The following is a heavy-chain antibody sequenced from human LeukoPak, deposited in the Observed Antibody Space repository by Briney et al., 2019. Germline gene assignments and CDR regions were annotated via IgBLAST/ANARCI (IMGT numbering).Heavy chain of an antibody. CDR2: ISSSSSYI. D-gene: IGHD5-18*01. J-gene: IGHJ4*02. CDR3: ARAPRGIQLWLRWDYFDY. CDR1: GFTFSSYS. Sequence: GGSLRLSCAASGFTFSSYSMNWVRQAPGKGLEWVSSISSSSSYIYYADSVKGRFTISRDNAKNSLYLQVNSLRAEDTAVYYCARAPRGIQLWLRWDYFDYWGQGTLVTVSS. V-gene: IGHV3-21*01.